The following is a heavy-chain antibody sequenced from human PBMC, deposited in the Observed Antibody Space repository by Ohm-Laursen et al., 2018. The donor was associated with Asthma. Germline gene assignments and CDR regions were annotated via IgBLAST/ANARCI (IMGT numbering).Heavy chain of an antibody. CDR1: GFTFSSYA. V-gene: IGHV3-23*01. J-gene: IGHJ5*02. D-gene: IGHD6-19*01. Sequence: SLRLSCTASGFTFSSYAMSWVRQAPGKGLEWVSAISGSDGSTYYADSVKGRFTISRDNSKNTLYLQMNSLRAEDTAVYYCAKDPVAVAGTHDNWFDPWGQGTLVTVSS. CDR3: AKDPVAVAGTHDNWFDP. CDR2: ISGSDGST.